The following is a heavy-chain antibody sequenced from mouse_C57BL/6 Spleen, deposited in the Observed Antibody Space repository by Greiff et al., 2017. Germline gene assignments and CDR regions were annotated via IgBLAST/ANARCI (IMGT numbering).Heavy chain of an antibody. CDR1: GYAFSSYW. J-gene: IGHJ1*03. Sequence: QVQLQQSGAELVKPGASVKISCKASGYAFSSYWMNWVKQRPGRGLEWIGQIYPGDGDTNYNGKFKGKATLTAAKSSSTAYMQLSSLTSEDSAVYVCARYYYGSSYRYFDDWGTGTTVTVSS. D-gene: IGHD1-1*01. CDR2: IYPGDGDT. V-gene: IGHV1-80*01. CDR3: ARYYYGSSYRYFDD.